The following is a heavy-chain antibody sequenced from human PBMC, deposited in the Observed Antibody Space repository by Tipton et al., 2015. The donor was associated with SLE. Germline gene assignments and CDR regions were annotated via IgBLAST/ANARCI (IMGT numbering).Heavy chain of an antibody. D-gene: IGHD5-12*01. Sequence: TLSLTCTVSGASISSYHWNWIRQPPGKGLEWIGYIYYTGNTNYNPSLKSRVTILLDTSNFRFSLRLSSVTPADTAVYYCAGGGPYDYFGPWGHVTLVTASS. J-gene: IGHJ5*02. V-gene: IGHV4-59*01. CDR2: IYYTGNT. CDR3: AGGGPYDYFGP. CDR1: GASISSYH.